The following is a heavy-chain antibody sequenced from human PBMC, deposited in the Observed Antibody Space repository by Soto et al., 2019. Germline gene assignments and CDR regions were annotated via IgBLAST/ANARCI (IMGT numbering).Heavy chain of an antibody. V-gene: IGHV4-59*01. D-gene: IGHD2-2*01. Sequence: SETLSLTCTVSGGSISSYYWSWIRQPPGKGLEWIGYIYYSGSTNYNPSLKSRVTISVDTSKNQFSLKLSSVTAADTAVYYCAGGLGVPAAMLDPNWFDPWGQGTLVTVSS. CDR2: IYYSGST. CDR1: GGSISSYY. J-gene: IGHJ5*02. CDR3: AGGLGVPAAMLDPNWFDP.